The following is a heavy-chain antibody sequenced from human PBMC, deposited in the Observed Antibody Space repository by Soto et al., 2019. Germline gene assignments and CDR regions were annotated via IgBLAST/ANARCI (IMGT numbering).Heavy chain of an antibody. CDR3: AGDGQWLLRSFDY. CDR2: INPNSGGT. J-gene: IGHJ4*02. Sequence: ASVKVSCKASGYTFTGYYMHWVRRAPGQGLEWMGWINPNSGGTNYAQKFQGRVTMTRDTSISTAYMELSRLRSDDTAVYYCAGDGQWLLRSFDYWGQGTLVTVSS. CDR1: GYTFTGYY. D-gene: IGHD3-22*01. V-gene: IGHV1-2*02.